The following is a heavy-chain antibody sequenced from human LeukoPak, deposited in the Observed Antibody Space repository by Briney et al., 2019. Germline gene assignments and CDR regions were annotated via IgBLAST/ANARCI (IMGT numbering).Heavy chain of an antibody. CDR2: IGGIGSST. Sequence: GGSLRLSCAASGFTFSSYAMSWVRQAPGKGLEWVSAIGGIGSSTYYAGSVKGRFTISRDNSKSTLYLQMNSLRAEDTAVYYCAKSDTSGPTAHDYWGQGTLVTVSS. CDR3: AKSDTSGPTAHDY. J-gene: IGHJ4*02. V-gene: IGHV3-23*01. D-gene: IGHD3-22*01. CDR1: GFTFSSYA.